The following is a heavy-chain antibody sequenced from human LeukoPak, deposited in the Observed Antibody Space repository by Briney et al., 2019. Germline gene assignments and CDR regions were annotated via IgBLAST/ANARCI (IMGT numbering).Heavy chain of an antibody. J-gene: IGHJ4*02. D-gene: IGHD2-2*01. CDR2: ISGSGDNT. V-gene: IGHV3-23*01. Sequence: GGSLRLSCAASGFTFSSYAMSWVRQAPGKGLEWFSAISGSGDNTHYADSVNGRFTISRDNSKNTLYLQLNSLRAEDTAVYYCARELPQVGNFDYWGQGTLVTVSS. CDR3: ARELPQVGNFDY. CDR1: GFTFSSYA.